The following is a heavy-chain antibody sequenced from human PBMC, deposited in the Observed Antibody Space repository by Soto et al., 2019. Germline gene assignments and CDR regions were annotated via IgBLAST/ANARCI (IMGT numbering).Heavy chain of an antibody. CDR2: FSATSENT. CDR3: AKARDQKWVRLPFDS. Sequence: EVQLLESGGGLVQPGGSLRLSCVGSGFFFSRYTMTWVRQAPGKGLEWVSSFSATSENTYYADSVRGRFTISRDNSKNTLFLQMNSLTAAETAMYYCAKARDQKWVRLPFDSWVQGILVIVSS. CDR1: GFFFSRYT. D-gene: IGHD1-26*01. V-gene: IGHV3-23*01. J-gene: IGHJ4*02.